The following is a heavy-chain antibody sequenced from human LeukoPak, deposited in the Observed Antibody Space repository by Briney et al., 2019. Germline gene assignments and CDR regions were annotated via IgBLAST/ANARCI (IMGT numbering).Heavy chain of an antibody. CDR2: IKQDGSEK. Sequence: GGSLRLSCPASGFTFSNYWMNWVRQAPGKGLEWVANIKQDGSEKYYVDSVKGRFTISRDNAKNSLFLQMNSLRPEDTAVYYCARVYSSLWAPSFDYWGQGALVTVSS. D-gene: IGHD3-22*01. V-gene: IGHV3-7*05. J-gene: IGHJ4*02. CDR3: ARVYSSLWAPSFDY. CDR1: GFTFSNYW.